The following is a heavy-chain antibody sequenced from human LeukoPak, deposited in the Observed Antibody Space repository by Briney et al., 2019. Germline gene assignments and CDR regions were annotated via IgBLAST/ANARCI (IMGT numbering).Heavy chain of an antibody. Sequence: SETLSLTCTVSGGSISHYFWSWIRQPPGKGLEWIGEINHSGSTNYNPSLKSRVTISVDTSKNQFSLKLSSVTAADTAVYYCARSYFGVPQYYYYYGMDVWGQGTTVTVSS. CDR3: ARSYFGVPQYYYYYGMDV. CDR1: GGSISHYF. D-gene: IGHD3-3*01. V-gene: IGHV4-34*01. J-gene: IGHJ6*02. CDR2: INHSGST.